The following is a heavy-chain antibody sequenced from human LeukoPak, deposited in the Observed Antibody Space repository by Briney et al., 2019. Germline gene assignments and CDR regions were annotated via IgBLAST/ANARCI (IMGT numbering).Heavy chain of an antibody. J-gene: IGHJ4*02. D-gene: IGHD3-10*01. Sequence: ASVKVSCKASGNTFSDYIFSWVRQAPGQGLEWMGWINPNSGGTNYAQKFQGRVTMTRDTSISTAYMELSRLRSDDTAVYYCARSRTGSGFLFDYWGQGTLVTVSS. CDR3: ARSRTGSGFLFDY. CDR2: INPNSGGT. CDR1: GNTFSDYI. V-gene: IGHV1-2*02.